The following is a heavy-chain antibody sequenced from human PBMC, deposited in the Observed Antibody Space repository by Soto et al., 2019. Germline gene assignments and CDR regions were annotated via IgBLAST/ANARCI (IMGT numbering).Heavy chain of an antibody. D-gene: IGHD2-21*01. CDR3: ARDGPLLGHDA. V-gene: IGHV4-31*03. J-gene: IGHJ5*02. CDR2: IYHSGST. CDR1: GDSMTSGGYY. Sequence: SETLSLTCTVSGDSMTSGGYYWSWIRQVPDRGLEWIGYIYHSGSTYYNPSLKSRVTISVDTSKNQFSLRMHSVTAADTAVYYCARDGPLLGHDAWGQGTQVTVS.